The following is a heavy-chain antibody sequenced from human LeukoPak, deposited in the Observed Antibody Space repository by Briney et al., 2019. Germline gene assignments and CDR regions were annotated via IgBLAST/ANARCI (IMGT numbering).Heavy chain of an antibody. V-gene: IGHV4-59*08. Sequence: SETLSLTCTVSGGSISSYYWSWIRQPPGKGLEWIGYIYYSGSTNYNPSLKSRVTISVDTSKNQFSLKLSSVTAADTAVYYCARLYDSSGTDYWGQGTLVTVSS. J-gene: IGHJ4*02. D-gene: IGHD3-22*01. CDR1: GGSISSYY. CDR2: IYYSGST. CDR3: ARLYDSSGTDY.